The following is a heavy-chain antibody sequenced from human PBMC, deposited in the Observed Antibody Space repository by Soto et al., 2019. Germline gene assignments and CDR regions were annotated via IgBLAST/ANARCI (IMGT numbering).Heavy chain of an antibody. CDR1: GYTFTSYA. V-gene: IGHV1-3*01. CDR2: INAGNGNT. D-gene: IGHD2-15*01. J-gene: IGHJ4*02. Sequence: GASVKVSCKASGYTFTSYAMHWVRQAPGQRLEWMGWINAGNGNTKYSQKFQGRVTITRDTSASTAYMELSSLRSEDTAVYYCARGYCSGGSCYDIDYWGQGTLVTVSS. CDR3: ARGYCSGGSCYDIDY.